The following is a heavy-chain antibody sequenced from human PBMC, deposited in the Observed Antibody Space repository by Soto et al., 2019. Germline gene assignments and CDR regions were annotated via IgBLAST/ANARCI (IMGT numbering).Heavy chain of an antibody. V-gene: IGHV1-69*02. CDR3: ARSKDSGEFDY. J-gene: IGHJ4*02. CDR1: GGTFSSYT. CDR2: IIPILGIA. D-gene: IGHD4-17*01. Sequence: QVQLVQSGAEVKKPGSSVKVSCKASGGTFSSYTISWVRQAPGQGLEWMGRIIPILGIANYAQKFQGRVTITADKSTSTAYMELSSLRSEDTAVYYCARSKDSGEFDYWGQGTLVTVSS.